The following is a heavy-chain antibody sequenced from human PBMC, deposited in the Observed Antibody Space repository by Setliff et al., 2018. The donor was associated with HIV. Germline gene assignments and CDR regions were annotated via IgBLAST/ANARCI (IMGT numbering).Heavy chain of an antibody. Sequence: GGSLRLSCAASGFTFSSYGMHWVRQAPGKGLEWVASIRYDGSYKWYGDSVKGRFTISRDNSKNTLYLQMNSLRTEDTAMYYCANNLYSSIWSPLDYWGQGTLVTVSS. CDR3: ANNLYSSIWSPLDY. CDR2: IRYDGSYK. CDR1: GFTFSSYG. D-gene: IGHD6-13*01. J-gene: IGHJ4*02. V-gene: IGHV3-30*02.